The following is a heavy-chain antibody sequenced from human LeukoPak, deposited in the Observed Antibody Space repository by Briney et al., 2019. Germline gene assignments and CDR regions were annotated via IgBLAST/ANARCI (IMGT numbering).Heavy chain of an antibody. CDR2: LYYSGST. CDR3: AREDPVPAAAFDY. Sequence: PLETLSLTCAVSGGSISSSNYYWSWIRQPPGRELEWIGYLYYSGSTNSNPSLKSRVTMSVDTSKNQFSLKLRSVTAADTAVYYCAREDPVPAAAFDYWGQGTLVTVSS. CDR1: GGSISSSNYY. V-gene: IGHV4-61*01. D-gene: IGHD2-2*01. J-gene: IGHJ4*02.